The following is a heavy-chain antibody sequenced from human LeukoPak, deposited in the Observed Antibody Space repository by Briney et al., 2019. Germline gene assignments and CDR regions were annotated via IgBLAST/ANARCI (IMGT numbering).Heavy chain of an antibody. J-gene: IGHJ4*02. Sequence: SETLSLTCTVSGGSISSYYWSWIRQPPGKGLEWIGYIYYSGSTNYNPSLKSRVTISVDTSKNQFSLKLSSVTAADTAVYYCARRYKYRWDFDYWGQGTLVTVSS. CDR1: GGSISSYY. D-gene: IGHD1-14*01. V-gene: IGHV4-59*08. CDR2: IYYSGST. CDR3: ARRYKYRWDFDY.